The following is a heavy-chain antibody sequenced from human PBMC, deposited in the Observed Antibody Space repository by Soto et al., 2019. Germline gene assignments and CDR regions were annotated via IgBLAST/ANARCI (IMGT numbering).Heavy chain of an antibody. Sequence: EVQLVQSGAEVKKPGESLRISCRTSGYTFNDYYITWVRQVPGKGLEWLGRIDPSDSYTHYSPSSEGHVTISEDKSLNTAYLQWSSLGVSDTAIYYCARQGHGSRASFPFDYWGQGTLVTVSS. CDR3: ARQGHGSRASFPFDY. D-gene: IGHD1-26*01. CDR2: IDPSDSYT. V-gene: IGHV5-10-1*03. J-gene: IGHJ4*02. CDR1: GYTFNDYY.